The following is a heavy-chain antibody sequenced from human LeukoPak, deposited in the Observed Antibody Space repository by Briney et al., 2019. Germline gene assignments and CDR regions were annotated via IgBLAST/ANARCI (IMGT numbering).Heavy chain of an antibody. CDR1: GGSISRYY. J-gene: IGHJ4*02. CDR2: IYYSGST. V-gene: IGHV4-59*01. D-gene: IGHD5-24*01. Sequence: PSETLSLTCTVSGGSISRYYWSWIRQPPGKGLEWIGHIYYSGSTNYNPSLKSRVTISVDTSKNQFSLKLSSVTAADTAVCYCARGRFAGDYWGQGTLVTVSS. CDR3: ARGRFAGDY.